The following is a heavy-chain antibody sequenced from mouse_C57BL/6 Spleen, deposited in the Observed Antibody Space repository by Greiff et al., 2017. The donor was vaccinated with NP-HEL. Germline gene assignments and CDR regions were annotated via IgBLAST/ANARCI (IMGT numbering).Heavy chain of an antibody. Sequence: QVQLQQPGAELVKPGASVKLSCKASGYTFTSYWMQWVKQRPGQGLEWIGEIDPSDSYTNYNQKFKGKATLTVDTSSSTAYMQLSSLTSEDSAVCYCARVEDYNDYWGQGTTLTVSS. CDR2: IDPSDSYT. CDR1: GYTFTSYW. J-gene: IGHJ2*01. V-gene: IGHV1-50*01. CDR3: ARVEDYNDY. D-gene: IGHD2-4*01.